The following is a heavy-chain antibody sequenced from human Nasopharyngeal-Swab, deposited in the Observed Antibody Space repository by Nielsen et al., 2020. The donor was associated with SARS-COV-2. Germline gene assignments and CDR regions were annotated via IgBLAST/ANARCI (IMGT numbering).Heavy chain of an antibody. D-gene: IGHD6-19*01. CDR3: ARGTYSSGWVRPYYYMDV. CDR1: GYTFTSYY. CDR2: INPSGGST. Sequence: GESLKISCAASGYTFTSYYMHWVRQAPGQGLEWMGIINPSGGSTSYAQKFQGRVTMTRDTSTSTVYMELSSLRSEDTAVYYCARGTYSSGWVRPYYYMDVWGKGTTVTVSS. V-gene: IGHV1-46*01. J-gene: IGHJ6*03.